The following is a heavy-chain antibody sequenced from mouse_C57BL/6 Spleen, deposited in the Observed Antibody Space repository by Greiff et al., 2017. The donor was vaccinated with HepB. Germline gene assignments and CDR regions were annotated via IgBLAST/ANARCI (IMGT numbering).Heavy chain of an antibody. D-gene: IGHD2-3*01. Sequence: QVQLQQPGAELVKPGASVRLSCKASGYTFTSYWMHWVKQRPGRGLEWIGRIGPNSGGTKYNEKFKSKATLTVDKPSSTAYMQLSSLTSEDSAVYYCARYDDGYYNYAMDYWGQGTSVTVSS. V-gene: IGHV1-72*01. J-gene: IGHJ4*01. CDR3: ARYDDGYYNYAMDY. CDR2: IGPNSGGT. CDR1: GYTFTSYW.